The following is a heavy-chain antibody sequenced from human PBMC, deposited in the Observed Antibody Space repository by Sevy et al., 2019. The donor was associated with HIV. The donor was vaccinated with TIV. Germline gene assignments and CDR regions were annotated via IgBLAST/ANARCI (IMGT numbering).Heavy chain of an antibody. CDR1: GFTVSSNY. Sequence: GGSLRLSCAASGFTVSSNYMSWVRQAPGKGLEWDSVIYSGGSTYYADSVKGRFTTSRDNSKNTLYLQMNSLRAEDTAVYYCLVVKTSDAFDIWGQGTMVTVSS. CDR3: LVVKTSDAFDI. J-gene: IGHJ3*02. V-gene: IGHV3-66*01. CDR2: IYSGGST. D-gene: IGHD3-22*01.